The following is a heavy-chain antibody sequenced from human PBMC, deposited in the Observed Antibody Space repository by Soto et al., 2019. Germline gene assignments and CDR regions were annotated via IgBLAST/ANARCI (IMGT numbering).Heavy chain of an antibody. CDR1: GGSISSYY. J-gene: IGHJ6*02. CDR2: IYYSGST. CDR3: ARDGWEGLRGYYYYGMDV. D-gene: IGHD1-26*01. V-gene: IGHV4-59*12. Sequence: LSLTCTVSGGSISSYYWSWIRQPPGKGLEWIGYIYYSGSTNYNPSLKSRVTISVDTSKNQFSLKMSSVTAADTAVYYCARDGWEGLRGYYYYGMDVWGQRTKVTGS.